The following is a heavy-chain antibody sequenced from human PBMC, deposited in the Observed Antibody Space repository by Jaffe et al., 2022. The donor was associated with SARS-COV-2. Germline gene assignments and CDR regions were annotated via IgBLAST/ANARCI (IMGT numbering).Heavy chain of an antibody. CDR1: GFTFSSYA. CDR2: ISYDGSNK. CDR3: ARRGTVTPALYWYFDL. D-gene: IGHD4-17*01. J-gene: IGHJ2*01. Sequence: QVQLVESGGGVVQPGRSLRLSCAASGFTFSSYAMHWVRQAPGKGLEWVAVISYDGSNKYYADSVKGRFTISRDNSKNTLYLQMNSLRAEDTAVYYCARRGTVTPALYWYFDLWGRGTLVTVSS. V-gene: IGHV3-30-3*01.